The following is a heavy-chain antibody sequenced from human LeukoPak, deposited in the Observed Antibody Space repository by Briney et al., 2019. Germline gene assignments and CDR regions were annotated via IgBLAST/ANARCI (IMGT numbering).Heavy chain of an antibody. CDR2: IYSGGST. D-gene: IGHD6-13*01. Sequence: GGSLRLSCAASGFTVSSNYMSWVRQAPGKGLEWVSVIYSGGSTYYADSVKGRFTISRDDSKNTAYLQMNSLKTEDTAVYYCTRQEGGSFQLVSLGWQPSDYYYMDVWGKGTTVTVSS. CDR3: TRQEGGSFQLVSLGWQPSDYYYMDV. CDR1: GFTVSSNY. J-gene: IGHJ6*03. V-gene: IGHV3-66*04.